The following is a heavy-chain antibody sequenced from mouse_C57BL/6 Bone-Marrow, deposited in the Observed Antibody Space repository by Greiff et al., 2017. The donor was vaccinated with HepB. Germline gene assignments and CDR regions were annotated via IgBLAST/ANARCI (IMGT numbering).Heavy chain of an antibody. CDR3: ARGIYYDFYYFDY. V-gene: IGHV1-26*01. CDR1: GYTFTDYY. Sequence: EVQLQQSGPELVKPGASVKISCKASGYTFTDYYMNWVKQSHGKSLEWIGDINPNNGGTSYNQKFKGKATLTVDKSSSTAYMELRSLTSEDSAVYYCARGIYYDFYYFDYWGQGTTLTVSS. CDR2: INPNNGGT. J-gene: IGHJ2*01. D-gene: IGHD2-4*01.